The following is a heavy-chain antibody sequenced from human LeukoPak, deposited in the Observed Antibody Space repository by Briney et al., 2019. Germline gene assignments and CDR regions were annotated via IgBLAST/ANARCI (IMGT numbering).Heavy chain of an antibody. J-gene: IGHJ4*02. V-gene: IGHV3-74*01. CDR1: GFTFRSYW. CDR3: VREGYTYGLAFDY. Sequence: PGGSLRLSCAASGFTFRSYWMHWVRQAPGMGLVWLSRINGDGTTTSYADSVKGRFTISRDIAKNTLYPQMNSLRAEDTAVYYCVREGYTYGLAFDYWGQGTLVTVSS. D-gene: IGHD5-18*01. CDR2: INGDGTTT.